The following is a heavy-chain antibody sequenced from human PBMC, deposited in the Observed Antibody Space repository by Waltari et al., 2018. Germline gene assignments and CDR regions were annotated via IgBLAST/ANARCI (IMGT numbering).Heavy chain of an antibody. D-gene: IGHD1-7*01. CDR3: ARETGTSRERGRSFDY. J-gene: IGHJ4*02. CDR1: GYTLTGYY. Sequence: QVQLVQSGAEVKTPGASVKVSCKASGYTLTGYYTHWVRPAPGQGLEWMGWINPNSGGTNYAQKFQGWVTMTRDTSISTAYMELSRLRSDDTAVYYCARETGTSRERGRSFDYWGQGTLVTVSS. V-gene: IGHV1-2*04. CDR2: INPNSGGT.